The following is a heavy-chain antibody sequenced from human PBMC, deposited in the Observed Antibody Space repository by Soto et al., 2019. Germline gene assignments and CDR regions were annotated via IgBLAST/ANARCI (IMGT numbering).Heavy chain of an antibody. V-gene: IGHV3-30-3*01. Sequence: PGGSLRLSCAASGFTFSSYAMHWVRQAPGKGLEWVAVISYDGSNKYYADSVKGRFTISRDNSKNTLYLQMNSLRTEDTAVYYCATTRVGPCSSSICFSGIFDGMDVWGQGTTVTVSS. J-gene: IGHJ6*02. CDR1: GFTFSSYA. CDR3: ATTRVGPCSSSICFSGIFDGMDV. CDR2: ISYDGSNK. D-gene: IGHD2-2*01.